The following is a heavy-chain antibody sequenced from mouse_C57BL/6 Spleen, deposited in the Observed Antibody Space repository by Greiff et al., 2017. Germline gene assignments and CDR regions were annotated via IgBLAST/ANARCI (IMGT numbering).Heavy chain of an antibody. V-gene: IGHV1-53*01. CDR3: ARSGAY. CDR2: INPCYGGA. D-gene: IGHD4-1*01. CDR1: GYTFTSYW. Sequence: QVQLQQPGTELVQPGASVKLSCKASGYTFTSYWMHWVKQRPAQGLEWIGIINPCYGGANYNEQFKNKATMTVDKSSRTPYMHLSSLTSEDSAVYCCARSGAYWGQETLVTVSA. J-gene: IGHJ3*01.